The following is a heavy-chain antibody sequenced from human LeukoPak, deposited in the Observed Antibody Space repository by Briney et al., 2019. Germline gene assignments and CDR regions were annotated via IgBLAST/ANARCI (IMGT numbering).Heavy chain of an antibody. D-gene: IGHD3-10*01. Sequence: SETLSLTCTLSGGSISSSGYYWGWIRQPPGKGLEWIGSIYYSGSNYYNPSLKSRVTISVDTSKNQFSLKLSSVTAADTAVYYCARQGYYYGSGSYYSDGDYWGQGTLVTVSS. J-gene: IGHJ4*02. CDR1: GGSISSSGYY. CDR3: ARQGYYYGSGSYYSDGDY. CDR2: IYYSGSN. V-gene: IGHV4-39*01.